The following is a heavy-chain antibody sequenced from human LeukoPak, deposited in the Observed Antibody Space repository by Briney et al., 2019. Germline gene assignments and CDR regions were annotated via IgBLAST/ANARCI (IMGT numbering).Heavy chain of an antibody. Sequence: SETLSLTCTVSGGSISSYHWSWIRQPAGKGLEWIGRFYTSGSTNYNPSLKSRVTMSVDTSKKQFSLKLSSVTAADTAVYYCSRGGSGWSYYFDYWGQGTLVTVSS. V-gene: IGHV4-4*07. J-gene: IGHJ4*02. D-gene: IGHD6-19*01. CDR1: GGSISSYH. CDR2: FYTSGST. CDR3: SRGGSGWSYYFDY.